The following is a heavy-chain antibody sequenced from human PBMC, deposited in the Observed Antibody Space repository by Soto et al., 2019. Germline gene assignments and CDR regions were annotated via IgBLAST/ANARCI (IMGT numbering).Heavy chain of an antibody. Sequence: PGGSLRLSCAASGFTFSSYAMHWVRQAPGKGLEWVAVISYDGSNKYYADSVKGRFTISRDNSKNTLYLQMNSLRAEDTAVYYCARDRLWFGESPLAFDIWGQGTMVTVSS. CDR3: ARDRLWFGESPLAFDI. CDR2: ISYDGSNK. V-gene: IGHV3-30-3*01. J-gene: IGHJ3*02. D-gene: IGHD3-10*01. CDR1: GFTFSSYA.